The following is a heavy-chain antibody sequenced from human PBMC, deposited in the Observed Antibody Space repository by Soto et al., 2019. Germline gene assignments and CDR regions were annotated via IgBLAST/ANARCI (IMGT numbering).Heavy chain of an antibody. Sequence: ASVKVSCKASGYTFTSYYMHWVRQAPGQGLEWMGIINPSGGSTSYAQKFQGRVTMTRDTSTSTVYMELSSLRSEDTAVYYCASTGIAAAGTRGWFEPWGQGTPVTVSS. CDR1: GYTFTSYY. D-gene: IGHD6-13*01. J-gene: IGHJ5*02. CDR2: INPSGGST. V-gene: IGHV1-46*03. CDR3: ASTGIAAAGTRGWFEP.